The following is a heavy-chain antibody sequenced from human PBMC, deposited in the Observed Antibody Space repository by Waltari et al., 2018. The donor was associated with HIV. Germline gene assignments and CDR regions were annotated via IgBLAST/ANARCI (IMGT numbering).Heavy chain of an antibody. CDR3: ARAWGSTSRNYYFDY. CDR1: GFTFINYG. V-gene: IGHV3-21*01. D-gene: IGHD2-2*01. Sequence: EVQLVESGGGLVKPGGSLRLSCAASGFTFINYGMNWVLQAPGKGLEWVSSISGSGDYIFYADSLEGRFTISRDNAKNSFHLQMNSLRVEDTAVYYCARAWGSTSRNYYFDYWGQGTLVTVSS. J-gene: IGHJ4*02. CDR2: ISGSGDYI.